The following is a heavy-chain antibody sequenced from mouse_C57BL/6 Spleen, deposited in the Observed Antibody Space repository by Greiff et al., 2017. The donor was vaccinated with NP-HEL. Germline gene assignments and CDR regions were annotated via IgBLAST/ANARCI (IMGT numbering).Heavy chain of an antibody. J-gene: IGHJ2*01. V-gene: IGHV1-26*01. D-gene: IGHD2-3*01. CDR1: GYTFTDYY. Sequence: VQLQQSGPELVKPGASVKISCKASGYTFTDYYMNWVKQSHGKSLEWIGDINPNNGGTSYNQKFKGKATLTVDKSSSTAYMELRSLTSEDSAGYYCASYDGHYWGQGTTLTVSS. CDR2: INPNNGGT. CDR3: ASYDGHY.